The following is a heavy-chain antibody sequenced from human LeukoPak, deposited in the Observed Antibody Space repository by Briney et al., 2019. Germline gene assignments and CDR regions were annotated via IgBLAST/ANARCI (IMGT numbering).Heavy chain of an antibody. V-gene: IGHV3-20*01. J-gene: IGHJ4*02. CDR1: GFTFDDYG. Sequence: PGGSLRLSCAASGFTFDDYGMSWVRQAPGKGLEWVSGINWNGGSTGYADSVKGRFTISRGNAKNSLYLQMNSLRAEDTALYHCARAIAAAGTLDYWGQGTLVTVSS. CDR3: ARAIAAAGTLDY. CDR2: INWNGGST. D-gene: IGHD6-13*01.